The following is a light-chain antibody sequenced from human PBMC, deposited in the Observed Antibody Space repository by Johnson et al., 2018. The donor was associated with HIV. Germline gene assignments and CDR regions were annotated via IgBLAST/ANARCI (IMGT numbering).Light chain of an antibody. CDR1: SSNIGNNY. Sequence: QSVLTQPPSVSAAPGQKVTISCSGSSSNIGNNYVSWYQQLPGTAPKLLIYKNNERPSGIPDRFSGSKSGTSATLGITGLQTGDEADYYCGTWDSSLNALYVFGTGTKVTFL. CDR2: KNN. J-gene: IGLJ1*01. CDR3: GTWDSSLNALYV. V-gene: IGLV1-51*02.